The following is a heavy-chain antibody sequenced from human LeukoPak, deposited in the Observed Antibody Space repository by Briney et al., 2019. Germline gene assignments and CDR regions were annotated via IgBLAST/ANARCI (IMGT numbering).Heavy chain of an antibody. J-gene: IGHJ4*02. V-gene: IGHV4-39*01. D-gene: IGHD6-13*01. Sequence: TSETLSLTCTVSGGSISSSSYYWGWIRPPPGKGLEWIGSIYYSGSTYYNPSLKSRVTISVDTSKNQFSLKLSSVTAADTAVYYCARQAAAGTFDYWGQGTLVTVSS. CDR3: ARQAAAGTFDY. CDR1: GGSISSSSYY. CDR2: IYYSGST.